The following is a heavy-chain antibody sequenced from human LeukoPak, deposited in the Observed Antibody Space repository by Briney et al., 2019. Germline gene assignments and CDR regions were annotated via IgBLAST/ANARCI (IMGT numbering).Heavy chain of an antibody. Sequence: GGSLRLSCAASGFTFSSYAMSWVRQAPGKGLEWASAISGSGGSTYYADSVKGRFTISRDNSKNTLYLQMNSLRAEDTAVYYCAKHPNNWNYVRYYFDYWGQGTLVTVSS. V-gene: IGHV3-23*01. CDR1: GFTFSSYA. CDR3: AKHPNNWNYVRYYFDY. J-gene: IGHJ4*02. CDR2: ISGSGGST. D-gene: IGHD1-7*01.